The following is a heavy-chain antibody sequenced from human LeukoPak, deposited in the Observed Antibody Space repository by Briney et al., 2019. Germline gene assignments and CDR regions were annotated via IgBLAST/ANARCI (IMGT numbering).Heavy chain of an antibody. D-gene: IGHD6-13*01. J-gene: IGHJ4*02. V-gene: IGHV3-66*02. CDR2: VYSGGRT. CDR1: GFTADDTY. CDR3: ARQAAAGLDY. Sequence: GGSLRLSCAASGFTADDTYMSWVRQAPGKGLEWVSVVYSGGRTFYADSVKGRFTISRDNSKNTVYLQMNSLRADDTAVYYCARQAAAGLDYWGQGTLVTVSS.